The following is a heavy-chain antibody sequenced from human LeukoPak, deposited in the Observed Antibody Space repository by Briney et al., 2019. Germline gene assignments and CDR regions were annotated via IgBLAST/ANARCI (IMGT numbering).Heavy chain of an antibody. CDR2: INHSGST. Sequence: SETLSFTCAVYGGSFSTYYWSWIRQPPGKGLEWIGEINHSGSTNYNPSLKSRVTISVDTSKNQFSLKLSSVTAADTAVYYCATDSSGWVDYWGQGTLVTVSS. D-gene: IGHD6-19*01. J-gene: IGHJ4*02. V-gene: IGHV4-34*01. CDR3: ATDSSGWVDY. CDR1: GGSFSTYY.